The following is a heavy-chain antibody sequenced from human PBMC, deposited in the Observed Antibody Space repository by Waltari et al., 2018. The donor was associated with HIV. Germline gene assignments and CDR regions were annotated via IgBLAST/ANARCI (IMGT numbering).Heavy chain of an antibody. V-gene: IGHV4-34*01. CDR1: VGSFIDYY. D-gene: IGHD1-26*01. J-gene: IGHJ3*02. CDR2: INHSGGT. Sequence: QVQLQQWGAGLLKPSETLSLTCAVYVGSFIDYYWSWIRQPPGKGLEWIGDINHSGGTNYNPSLKSRVTISVNTSKNQFSLRLSSVTAADTAVYYCARVGYSGKTAAADGFDIWGQGTMVTVSS. CDR3: ARVGYSGKTAAADGFDI.